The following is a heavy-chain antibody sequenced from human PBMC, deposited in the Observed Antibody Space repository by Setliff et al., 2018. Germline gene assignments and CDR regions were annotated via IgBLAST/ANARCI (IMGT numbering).Heavy chain of an antibody. CDR2: IFGSGST. D-gene: IGHD1-1*01. Sequence: SETLSLTCTVSRGSINSHYWSWIRQPAGKGLEWIGRIFGSGSTNYNPSLRSRVTMSIDTSKNQFFLKVRSVTAADTAVYYCARDRGSNNSPEDFDYWGLGTLVTVSS. V-gene: IGHV4-4*07. CDR1: RGSINSHY. CDR3: ARDRGSNNSPEDFDY. J-gene: IGHJ4*02.